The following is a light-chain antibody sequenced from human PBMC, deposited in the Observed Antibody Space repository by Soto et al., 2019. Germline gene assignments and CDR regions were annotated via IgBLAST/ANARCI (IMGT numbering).Light chain of an antibody. CDR2: DAS. Sequence: EIVLTQSPATLWLSPGEIATLSCGASQIVKNRYVAWYQQKPGLAPRLLIYDASTRATGIPDRFSGSGSGTDFTLTINRLEPEDFAVYYCQHYYDTPGTFGQGTRWRLN. V-gene: IGKV3D-20*01. J-gene: IGKJ5*01. CDR1: QIVKNRY. CDR3: QHYYDTPGT.